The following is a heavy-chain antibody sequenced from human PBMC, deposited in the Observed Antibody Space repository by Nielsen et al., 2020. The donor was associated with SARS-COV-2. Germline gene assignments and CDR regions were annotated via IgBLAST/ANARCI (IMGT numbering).Heavy chain of an antibody. V-gene: IGHV3-11*04. D-gene: IGHD5-18*01. CDR2: IGGNGRNI. J-gene: IGHJ4*02. Sequence: WIRQPPGKALEWLSYIGGNGRNIFYADSVKGRFTISRDNAKNSLYLQMNSLRAEDTAVYYCAIDVDTAYEGAFDIWGQGTLVTVSS. CDR3: AIDVDTAYEGAFDI.